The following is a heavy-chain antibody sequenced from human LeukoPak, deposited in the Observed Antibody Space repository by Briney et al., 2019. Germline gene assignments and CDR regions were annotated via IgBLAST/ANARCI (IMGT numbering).Heavy chain of an antibody. D-gene: IGHD6-13*01. CDR2: ISSNSRNT. V-gene: IGHV3-21*01. CDR1: GFTFISSD. J-gene: IGHJ3*02. CDR3: ARILSSSHAFDI. Sequence: GGSLRLSCAASGFTFISSDMNWVRQAPGKGLEWVASISSNSRNTHYADSLKGRFTISRDNAKNPLYLQMNSLRAEDTAVYYCARILSSSHAFDIWGHGTMVTVSS.